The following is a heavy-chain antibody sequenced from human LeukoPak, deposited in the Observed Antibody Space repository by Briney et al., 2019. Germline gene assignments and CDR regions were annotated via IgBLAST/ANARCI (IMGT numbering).Heavy chain of an antibody. J-gene: IGHJ3*02. V-gene: IGHV3-9*01. CDR3: AKDPYYGDYVYGLGAFDI. CDR1: GFTFDDYA. D-gene: IGHD4-17*01. Sequence: GGSLRLSCAASGFTFDDYAMHWVRQAPGKGLEWVSGISWNSGSIGYADSVKGRFTISRDNAKNSLYLQMNSLRAEDTALCYCAKDPYYGDYVYGLGAFDIWGQGTMVTVSS. CDR2: ISWNSGSI.